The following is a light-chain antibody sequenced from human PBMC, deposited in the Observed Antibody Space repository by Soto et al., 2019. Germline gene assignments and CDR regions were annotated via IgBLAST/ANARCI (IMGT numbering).Light chain of an antibody. V-gene: IGKV3-11*01. Sequence: EVVLTQSPATLSLSPGDGATLACRASQSIRTSLAWYQQKHGQAPRLVIFDASNRANGVPARFGGSGSGTDFTLTINSLEPEDFAVYYGQQRNVWPPITFGQGTRLEIK. J-gene: IGKJ5*01. CDR2: DAS. CDR3: QQRNVWPPIT. CDR1: QSIRTS.